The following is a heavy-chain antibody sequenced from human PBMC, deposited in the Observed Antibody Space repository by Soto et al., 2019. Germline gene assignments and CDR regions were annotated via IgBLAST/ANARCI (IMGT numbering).Heavy chain of an antibody. V-gene: IGHV4-4*02. CDR3: ARARQYCSSSSCYLDP. CDR2: IHHSGST. D-gene: IGHD2-2*01. CDR1: GGSISRNNW. Sequence: SETLSLTCAVSGGSISRNNWWNWVRQPPGKGLEWIGEIHHSGSTNYNPSLKSRVTISVDKSKNQFSLKLNSVTAADTAVYYCARARQYCSSSSCYLDPWGQGTLVTVSS. J-gene: IGHJ5*02.